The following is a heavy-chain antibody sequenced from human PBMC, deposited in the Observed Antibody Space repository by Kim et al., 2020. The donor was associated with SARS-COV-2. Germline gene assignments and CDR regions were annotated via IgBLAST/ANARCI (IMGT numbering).Heavy chain of an antibody. CDR1: GGSISSYY. CDR2: IYYSGST. Sequence: SETLSLTCTVSGGSISSYYWSWIRQPPGKGLEWIGYIYYSGSTNYNPSLKSRVTISVDTSKNQFSLKLSSVTAADTAVYYCASLSARPGRQQLDYWGQGTLVTVSS. CDR3: ASLSARPGRQQLDY. D-gene: IGHD6-13*01. V-gene: IGHV4-59*13. J-gene: IGHJ4*02.